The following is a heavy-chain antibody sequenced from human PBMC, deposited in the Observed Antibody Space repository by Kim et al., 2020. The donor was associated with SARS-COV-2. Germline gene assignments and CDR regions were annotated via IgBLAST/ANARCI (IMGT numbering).Heavy chain of an antibody. CDR2: ISGSGGTT. J-gene: IGHJ1*01. D-gene: IGHD3-10*01. CDR3: AKGRERSGRTDFQH. V-gene: IGHV3-23*01. CDR1: GFTFSSYA. Sequence: GGSLRLSCAASGFTFSSYAMSWVRQAPGKGLEWVALISGSGGTTYHADSVKGRFTISRDNSKNTLYLQMNSLRAEDTALYYCAKGRERSGRTDFQHWGQGTLVTVSS.